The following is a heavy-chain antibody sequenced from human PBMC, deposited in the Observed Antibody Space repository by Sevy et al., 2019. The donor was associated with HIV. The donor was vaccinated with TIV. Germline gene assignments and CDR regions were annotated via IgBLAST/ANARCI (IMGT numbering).Heavy chain of an antibody. CDR1: GFTFSSYA. V-gene: IGHV3-23*01. D-gene: IGHD2-15*01. J-gene: IGHJ4*02. CDR3: AKGYCSGGSCYHFDY. Sequence: GGSLRLSCAASGFTFSSYAMSWVRQAPGKGLEWVSAISGSGGSTYYADSVKGRFTISRDNYKNTLYLQMNSLRAEDTAVYYCAKGYCSGGSCYHFDYWGQGTLVTVSS. CDR2: ISGSGGST.